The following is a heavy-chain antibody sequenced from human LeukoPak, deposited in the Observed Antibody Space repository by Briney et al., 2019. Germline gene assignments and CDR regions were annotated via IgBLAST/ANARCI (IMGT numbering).Heavy chain of an antibody. CDR3: ARDGGYSSSWYRSYFDY. CDR2: IKQDGSEK. Sequence: GGSLRLSCAASGFTFSSCWMSWVRQAPGKGLEWVATIKQDGSEKYYVDSVKGRFTISRDNAKNSLYLLMNSLRAEDTAVYYCARDGGYSSSWYRSYFDYWGQGTLVTVSS. V-gene: IGHV3-7*03. J-gene: IGHJ4*02. CDR1: GFTFSSCW. D-gene: IGHD6-13*01.